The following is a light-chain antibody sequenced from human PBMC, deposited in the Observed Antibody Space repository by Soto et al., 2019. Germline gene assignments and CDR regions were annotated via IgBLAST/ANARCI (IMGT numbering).Light chain of an antibody. CDR1: QGISSY. J-gene: IGKJ2*01. CDR2: AAS. CDR3: LQLNSYPLT. Sequence: IQLTQSPSSLSASVGDRVTITCRASQGISSYLAWYQQKPGKAPKLLIYAASTLQSGVPSRFSGSGSGTDFTFTISSLQPEDFATYYCLQLNSYPLTFGQGTKLEIK. V-gene: IGKV1-9*01.